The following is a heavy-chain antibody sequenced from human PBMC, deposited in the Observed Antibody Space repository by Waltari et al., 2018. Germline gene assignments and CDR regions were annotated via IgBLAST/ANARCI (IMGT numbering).Heavy chain of an antibody. CDR1: GGSFSGYY. V-gene: IGHV4-34*01. J-gene: IGHJ4*02. D-gene: IGHD2-2*01. CDR3: ARLVYCSSTSCYEFDY. CDR2: INHSGST. Sequence: QVQLQQWGAGLLKPSETLSLTCAVYGGSFSGYYWSWIRQPPGKGLEWIGEINHSGSTNYNPSLMSRGTISVDTSKNQFSLKLSSVTAADTAVYYCARLVYCSSTSCYEFDYWGQGTLVTVSS.